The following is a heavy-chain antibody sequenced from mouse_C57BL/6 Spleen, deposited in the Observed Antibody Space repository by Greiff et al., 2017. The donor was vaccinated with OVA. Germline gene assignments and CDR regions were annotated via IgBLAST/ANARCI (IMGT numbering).Heavy chain of an antibody. CDR3: ARIYDGYPAWFAY. D-gene: IGHD2-3*01. Sequence: QVQLQQSGAELVMPGASVKLSCKASGYTFTSYWMHWVKQRPGQGLEWIGEIDPSDSYTNYNQKFKGKSTLTVDKSSSTAYMQLSSLTSEDSAVYYCARIYDGYPAWFAYWGQGTLVTVSA. CDR2: IDPSDSYT. V-gene: IGHV1-69*01. CDR1: GYTFTSYW. J-gene: IGHJ3*01.